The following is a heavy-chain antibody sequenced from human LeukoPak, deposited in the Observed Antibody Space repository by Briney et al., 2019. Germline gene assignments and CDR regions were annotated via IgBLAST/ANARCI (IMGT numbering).Heavy chain of an antibody. Sequence: PGGSLRLSCAASGFTFSSFAIHWVRQAPGKGLEWVAVISYDGTTKYYADYVKGRFTISRDNSKNTLYMQMNSLRAEDTAVYYCATGRGATGYCSGGSCYSHFDYWGQGALVTVSS. CDR2: ISYDGTTK. CDR1: GFTFSSFA. J-gene: IGHJ4*02. CDR3: ATGRGATGYCSGGSCYSHFDY. V-gene: IGHV3-30-3*01. D-gene: IGHD2-15*01.